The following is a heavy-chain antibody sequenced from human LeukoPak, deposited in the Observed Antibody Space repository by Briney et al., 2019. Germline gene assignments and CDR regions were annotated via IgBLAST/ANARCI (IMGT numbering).Heavy chain of an antibody. D-gene: IGHD3-3*01. CDR2: IYYSGST. Sequence: SETLSLTCTVSGGSISSGGYYWSWIRQHPGKGLEWIGYIYYSGSTYYNPSLKSRVTISVDTSKNQFSLKLSSVTAADTAVYYCARDFSYDFLNWFDPWGQGTLVTVSS. J-gene: IGHJ5*02. V-gene: IGHV4-31*03. CDR1: GGSISSGGYY. CDR3: ARDFSYDFLNWFDP.